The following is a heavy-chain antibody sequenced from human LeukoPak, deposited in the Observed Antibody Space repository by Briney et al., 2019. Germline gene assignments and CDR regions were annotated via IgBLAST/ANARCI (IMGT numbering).Heavy chain of an antibody. CDR1: GYTFTGYY. CDR2: INPNSGGT. J-gene: IGHJ4*02. D-gene: IGHD3-10*01. V-gene: IGHV1-2*02. Sequence: ASVKVPCKASGYTFTGYYMHWVRQAPGQGLEWMGWINPNSGGTNYAQKFQGRVTMTRDTSISTAYMELSRLRSDDTAVYYCARDAQGSGKTPDYWGQGTLVTVSS. CDR3: ARDAQGSGKTPDY.